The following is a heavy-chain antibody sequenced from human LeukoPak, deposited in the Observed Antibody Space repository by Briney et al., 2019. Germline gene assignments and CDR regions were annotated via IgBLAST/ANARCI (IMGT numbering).Heavy chain of an antibody. CDR1: GDSMRGSGYS. V-gene: IGHV4-39*01. CDR2: ISYTGSA. Sequence: SETLSLTCIVSGDSMRGSGYSWDWIRQPPGKGLEWIGSISYTGSAQYNPSLKSRVTLSVDASKSQFSLKLSSLTAADTAVYFCARSVDYFYYAMDVWGQGTTVTVS. CDR3: ARSVDYFYYAMDV. J-gene: IGHJ6*02.